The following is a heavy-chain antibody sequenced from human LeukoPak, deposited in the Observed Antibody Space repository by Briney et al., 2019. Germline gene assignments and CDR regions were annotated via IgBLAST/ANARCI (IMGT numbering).Heavy chain of an antibody. D-gene: IGHD3-16*02. CDR1: GYTFTSYY. CDR2: INPSGGST. CDR3: AREGSDEGVILY. V-gene: IGHV1-46*01. Sequence: ASVKVSCKASGYTFTSYYMHWVRQAPGQGLEWMGIINPSGGSTSYAQKFQGRVTMTRDTSTSTVYTELSSLRSEDTAVYYCAREGSDEGVILYWGQGTLVTVSS. J-gene: IGHJ4*02.